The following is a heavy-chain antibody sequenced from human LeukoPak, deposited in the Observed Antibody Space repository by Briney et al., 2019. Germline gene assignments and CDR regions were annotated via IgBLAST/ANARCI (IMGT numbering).Heavy chain of an antibody. V-gene: IGHV3-21*01. CDR3: ARDLSRGVNYYAMDV. CDR1: GFTFSSYS. J-gene: IGHJ6*02. D-gene: IGHD2-8*02. Sequence: GGSLRLSCAASGFTFSSYSMNWVRQAPGKGLEWVSSISSSSSYIYYADSVKGRFTISRDNAKNSLYLQMNSLRAEDTAVYYCARDLSRGVNYYAMDVWGQGTTVTVSS. CDR2: ISSSSSYI.